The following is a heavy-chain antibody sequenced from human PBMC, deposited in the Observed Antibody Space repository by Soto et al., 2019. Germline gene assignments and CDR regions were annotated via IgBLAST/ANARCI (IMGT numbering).Heavy chain of an antibody. Sequence: QVQLVESGGGVVQPGRSLRLSCAASEFTISGYAMHWVRQAPGKGLEWVAIISYDGSSKYNTDSVKGPFTISRDTSKNTVYLQMHSLTVEDTAIYYCARDAVAMDYWGQGTLFTVSS. CDR3: ARDAVAMDY. D-gene: IGHD6-19*01. CDR2: ISYDGSSK. CDR1: EFTISGYA. J-gene: IGHJ4*02. V-gene: IGHV3-30-3*01.